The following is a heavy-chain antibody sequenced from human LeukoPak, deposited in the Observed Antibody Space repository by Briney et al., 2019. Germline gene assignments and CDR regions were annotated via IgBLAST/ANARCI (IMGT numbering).Heavy chain of an antibody. V-gene: IGHV1-8*02. CDR2: MNASSGNT. CDR3: ARGPYSSGWYPE. CDR1: GYTFTSYA. J-gene: IGHJ4*02. D-gene: IGHD6-19*01. Sequence: EASLRLSCTASGYTFTSYAMNWVRQATGQGLEWMGWMNASSGNTGYAQKLKGRVTMTRNNSKSTVYMELSSLRAEDTAVYYCARGPYSSGWYPEWGQGTLVTVSS.